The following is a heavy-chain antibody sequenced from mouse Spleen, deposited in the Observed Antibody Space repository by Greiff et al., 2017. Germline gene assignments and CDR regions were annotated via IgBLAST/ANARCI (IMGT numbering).Heavy chain of an antibody. CDR1: GFTFSDYY. CDR3: AREGGSPLYAMDY. J-gene: IGHJ4*01. CDR2: INYDGSST. Sequence: EVKLVESEGGLVQPGSSMKLSCTASGFTFSDYYMAWVRQVPEKGLEWVANINYDGSSTYFLDSLKSRFIISRDNAKNILYLQMSSLKSEDTATYYCAREGGSPLYAMDYWGQGTSVTVSS. V-gene: IGHV5-16*01. D-gene: IGHD1-1*02.